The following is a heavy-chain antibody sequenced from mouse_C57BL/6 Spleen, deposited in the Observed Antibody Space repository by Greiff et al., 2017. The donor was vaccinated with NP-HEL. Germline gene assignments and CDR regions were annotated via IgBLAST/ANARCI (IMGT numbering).Heavy chain of an antibody. CDR2: ISSGGGYI. CDR3: TRERDRDYFGY. D-gene: IGHD3-3*01. CDR1: GFTFSSYA. J-gene: IGHJ2*01. Sequence: EVMLVESGEGLVKPGGSLKLSCAASGFTFSSYAMSWVRQTPGKRLEWVGYISSGGGYIYYADTVKGRFTISRDKARNTLYLQMSRLKSEDTAMDYFTRERDRDYFGYWGQGTTLTVSS. V-gene: IGHV5-9-1*02.